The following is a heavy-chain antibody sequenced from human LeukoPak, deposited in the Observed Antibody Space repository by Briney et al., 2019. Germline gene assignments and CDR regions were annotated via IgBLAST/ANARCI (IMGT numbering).Heavy chain of an antibody. D-gene: IGHD4-17*01. V-gene: IGHV1-18*04. CDR1: GYTFTGYY. J-gene: IGHJ6*03. Sequence: ASVKVSCKASGYTFTGYYMHWVRQAPGQGLEWMGWISAYNGNTNYAQKLQGRVTMTTDTSTSTAYMELRSLRSDDTAVYYCARTPVTTNYYYYMDVWGKGTTVTVSS. CDR3: ARTPVTTNYYYYMDV. CDR2: ISAYNGNT.